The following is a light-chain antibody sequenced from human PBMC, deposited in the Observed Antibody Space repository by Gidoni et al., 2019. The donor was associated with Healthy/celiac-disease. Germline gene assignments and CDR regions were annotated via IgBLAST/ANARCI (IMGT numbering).Light chain of an antibody. CDR1: QSVSSY. CDR3: QQRSKWTPGGFT. J-gene: IGKJ3*01. V-gene: IGKV3-11*01. CDR2: DAS. Sequence: EIVLTQSPATLSLSPGERATLSCRASQSVSSYLAWYQQKPVQAPRLLIYDASNRATGIPARFSGSGSGTDFTLTISSLEPEDFAVYYCQQRSKWTPGGFTCGPGTKVDIK.